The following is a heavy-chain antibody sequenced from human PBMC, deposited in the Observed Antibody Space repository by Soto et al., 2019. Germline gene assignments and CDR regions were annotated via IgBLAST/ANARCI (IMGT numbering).Heavy chain of an antibody. CDR1: VYTFDNYG. J-gene: IGHJ4*02. CDR2: NT. CDR3: ARGGPHIYVGSWNYYFDY. V-gene: IGHV1-18*01. Sequence: QFQLVQSGAEVKEPGASVKISCKPSVYTFDNYGVTWVRQAPVPGLEGVGCNTDYAQKFQCTGTMTWDPSTGTAYLELRSLKSDDTAVYYCARGGPHIYVGSWNYYFDYWCQGALVTVSS. D-gene: IGHD1-7*01.